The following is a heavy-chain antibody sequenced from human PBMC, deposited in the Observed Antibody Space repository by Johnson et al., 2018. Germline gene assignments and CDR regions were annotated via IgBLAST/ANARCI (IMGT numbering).Heavy chain of an antibody. V-gene: IGHV3-49*03. CDR3: TGGAGYSGYDLVFGYYYYMGV. J-gene: IGHJ6*03. CDR2: IRSKADGGTT. CDR1: GFTFGDYA. Sequence: VQLVQSGGGLVQPGRSLRLSCTASGFTFGDYAMSWFRQAPGRGLEWVGFIRSKADGGTTEYAASVKGRCTIPRDDSKSIAYLQMNSLKTEDTAVYYCTGGAGYSGYDLVFGYYYYMGVGGKGTTVTVS. D-gene: IGHD5-12*01.